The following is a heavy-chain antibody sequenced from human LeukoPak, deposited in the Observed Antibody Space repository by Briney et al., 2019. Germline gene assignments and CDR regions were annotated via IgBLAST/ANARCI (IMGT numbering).Heavy chain of an antibody. Sequence: PGGSLRLSCAASGFTFSSYAMGWVRQAPGKGLEWVSAINGSGGSTYYAASVKGRFHISRDTSKNTLYLQMNSLRAEDTGVYYSARDLDRYYYDSSGDYWGQGTLVTVSS. J-gene: IGHJ4*02. D-gene: IGHD3-22*01. CDR3: ARDLDRYYYDSSGDY. CDR1: GFTFSSYA. CDR2: INGSGGST. V-gene: IGHV3-23*01.